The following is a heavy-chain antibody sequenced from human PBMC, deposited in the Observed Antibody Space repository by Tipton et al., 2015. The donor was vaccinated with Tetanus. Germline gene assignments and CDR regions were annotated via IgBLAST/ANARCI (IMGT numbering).Heavy chain of an antibody. J-gene: IGHJ4*02. CDR1: GGSLSTSH. V-gene: IGHV4-59*08. CDR2: ITYSRTT. CDR3: ARLYRPRRYYGDFTDY. Sequence: TLSLTCTVSGGSLSTSHWAWIRQPPGKGLEWVGKITYSRTTSYNSSLKSRVIMSLDASTNQFSLRLNSVTAADTAVYFCARLYRPRRYYGDFTDYWGQGTLVTVSS. D-gene: IGHD4-17*01.